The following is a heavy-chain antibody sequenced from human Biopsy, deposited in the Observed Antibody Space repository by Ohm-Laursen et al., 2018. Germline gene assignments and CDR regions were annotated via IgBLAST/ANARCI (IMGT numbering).Heavy chain of an antibody. CDR1: GFAFSYYG. CDR2: MWHDGINK. Sequence: SLRLSCAASGFAFSYYGLHWVRQAPGKGLPWVEVMWHDGINKNYADSVKGRFTVSRDNSNNVLYLQMSSLRDEDSAVYYCARDDDTTGHYMILNHWGQGTLVTVSS. CDR3: ARDDDTTGHYMILNH. V-gene: IGHV3-33*01. J-gene: IGHJ5*02. D-gene: IGHD3-9*01.